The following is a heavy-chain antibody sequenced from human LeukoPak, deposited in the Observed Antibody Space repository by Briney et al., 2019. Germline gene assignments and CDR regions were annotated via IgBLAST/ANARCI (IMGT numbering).Heavy chain of an antibody. CDR2: INPSGGST. CDR3: AIVNHATYYDILTDPWGFFDY. D-gene: IGHD3-9*01. J-gene: IGHJ4*02. Sequence: ASVKVSCKASGYTFTSYYMHWVRQAPGQGLEWMGIINPSGGSTSYAQKFQGRVTMTRDTSTSTVYMELSSLRSEDTAVYYCAIVNHATYYDILTDPWGFFDYWGQGTLVTVSS. V-gene: IGHV1-46*01. CDR1: GYTFTSYY.